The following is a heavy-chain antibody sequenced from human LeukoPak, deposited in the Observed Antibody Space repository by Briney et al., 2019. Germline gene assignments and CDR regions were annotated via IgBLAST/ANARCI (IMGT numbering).Heavy chain of an antibody. V-gene: IGHV3-23*01. J-gene: IGHJ4*02. CDR3: AKDYYDSSGYYPQIGDK. CDR1: GFTFSSYA. Sequence: LSGGSLRLSCAASGFTFSSYAMSWVRQAPGKGLEWVSAISGSGGSTYYADSVKGRFTISRDNSKNTLYLQMNSLRAEDTAVYYCAKDYYDSSGYYPQIGDKWGQGTLVTVSS. D-gene: IGHD3-22*01. CDR2: ISGSGGST.